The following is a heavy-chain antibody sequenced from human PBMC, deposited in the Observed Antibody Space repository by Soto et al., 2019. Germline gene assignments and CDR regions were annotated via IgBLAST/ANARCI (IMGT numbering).Heavy chain of an antibody. J-gene: IGHJ3*02. CDR1: GGTFGSYA. V-gene: IGHV1-69*13. CDR2: IIPIFGTA. D-gene: IGHD2-2*01. Sequence: ASVKVSCKASGGTFGSYAISWVRQAPGQGLEWMGGIIPIFGTANYAQKFQGRVTITADESTSTAYMELSSLRSEDTAVYYCAREGEPAMESNDAFDIWGQGTMVTVSS. CDR3: AREGEPAMESNDAFDI.